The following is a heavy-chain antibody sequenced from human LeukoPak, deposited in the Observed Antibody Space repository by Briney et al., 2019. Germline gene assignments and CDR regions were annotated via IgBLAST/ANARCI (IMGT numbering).Heavy chain of an antibody. CDR1: GYTFTSYY. CDR3: ARDGCTSIICSAGGNWFDP. V-gene: IGHV1-46*01. Sequence: ASVKVSCKASGYTFTSYYMHWVRQAPGQGLEWMGIINPSGGSTSYAQKFQGRVTMTRDTSTSTVYMELSSLRSEDTAVYYCARDGCTSIICSAGGNWFDPWGLGTPVTVSS. J-gene: IGHJ5*02. D-gene: IGHD2-2*01. CDR2: INPSGGST.